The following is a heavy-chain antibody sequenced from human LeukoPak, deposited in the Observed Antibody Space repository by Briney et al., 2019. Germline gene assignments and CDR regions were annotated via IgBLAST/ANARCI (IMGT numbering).Heavy chain of an antibody. D-gene: IGHD5-18*01. Sequence: PGRSLRLSCAASGFTFSSYAMHWVRQAPGKGLEWVAVISHDGSNKYNADSVKGRFTISRDNSKNTLYLQTNSLRAEDTAVYYCAREGVYSNGPFVYWGERTRVTVSS. CDR1: GFTFSSYA. V-gene: IGHV3-30-3*01. CDR3: AREGVYSNGPFVY. CDR2: ISHDGSNK. J-gene: IGHJ4*02.